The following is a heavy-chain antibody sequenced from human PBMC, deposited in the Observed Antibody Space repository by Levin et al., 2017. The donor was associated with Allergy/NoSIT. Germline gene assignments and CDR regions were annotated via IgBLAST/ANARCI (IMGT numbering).Heavy chain of an antibody. CDR3: AVKEAGRSPFER. CDR2: ISTSGGDT. J-gene: IGHJ1*01. V-gene: IGHV3-23*01. D-gene: IGHD6-19*01. Sequence: GGSLRLSCAASGFTFSSYAMSWVRQAPGKGLEWVSGISTSGGDTPYADSVKGRFTISRDNSKNTLYLQMNSLRVDDTAVYYCAVKEAGRSPFERWGQGTLVTVSS. CDR1: GFTFSSYA.